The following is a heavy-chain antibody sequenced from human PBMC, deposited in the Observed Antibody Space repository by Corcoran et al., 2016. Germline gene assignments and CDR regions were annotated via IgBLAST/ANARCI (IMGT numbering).Heavy chain of an antibody. Sequence: QVQLVQSGAEVKKPGSSVKVSCKASGGTFSSYAISWVRQAPGQGLEWMGGIIPIFGTANYAQKFQGRVTIMELSSLRSEDMAVYYCARSRYNWNDGRWDYWGQGTLVTVSS. J-gene: IGHJ4*02. CDR2: IIPIFGTA. CDR1: GGTFSSYA. V-gene: IGHV1-69*01. CDR3: ARSRYNWNDGRWDY. D-gene: IGHD1-20*01.